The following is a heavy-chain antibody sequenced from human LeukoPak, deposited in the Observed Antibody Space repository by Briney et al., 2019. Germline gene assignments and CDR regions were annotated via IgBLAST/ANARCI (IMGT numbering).Heavy chain of an antibody. Sequence: GGSLRLSCAASGFTVSGNYMSWVRQAPGKGLEWVSVIYSGDYTYYADSVKGRFTISKDNFKNTLYLQMNSLRAEDTAVYYCARDSHGDGIGRWGQGTLVTVSS. CDR3: ARDSHGDGIGR. CDR2: IYSGDYT. V-gene: IGHV3-66*01. D-gene: IGHD4-17*01. CDR1: GFTVSGNY. J-gene: IGHJ4*02.